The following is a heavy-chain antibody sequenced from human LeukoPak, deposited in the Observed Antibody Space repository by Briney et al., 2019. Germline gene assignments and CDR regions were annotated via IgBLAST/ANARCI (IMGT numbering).Heavy chain of an antibody. CDR2: IKQDGSEK. D-gene: IGHD2/OR15-2a*01. CDR3: ARVRYYEDV. Sequence: GGSLRLFCTASGFTFNNYWMSWVRQASGKGLEWVANIKQDGSEKYYVDSVRGRFTISRDNAKNSLFLQMNTLRAEDTAVYYCARVRYYEDVWGQGTTVTVSS. J-gene: IGHJ6*02. V-gene: IGHV3-7*01. CDR1: GFTFNNYW.